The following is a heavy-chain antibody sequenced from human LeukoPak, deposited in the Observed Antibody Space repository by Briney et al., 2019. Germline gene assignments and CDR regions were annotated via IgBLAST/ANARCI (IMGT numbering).Heavy chain of an antibody. D-gene: IGHD6-13*01. J-gene: IGHJ5*02. CDR1: GGSISSSGHY. Sequence: SETLSLTCTVSGGSISSSGHYWGWIRQPPGKGLEWIGTIYYSGSTYSNPSLESRVTISVDTSKSQFSLKLSSMTAADTAVYYCARGNRHQLVPNWFDPWGQGTLVTVSS. V-gene: IGHV4-39*07. CDR2: IYYSGST. CDR3: ARGNRHQLVPNWFDP.